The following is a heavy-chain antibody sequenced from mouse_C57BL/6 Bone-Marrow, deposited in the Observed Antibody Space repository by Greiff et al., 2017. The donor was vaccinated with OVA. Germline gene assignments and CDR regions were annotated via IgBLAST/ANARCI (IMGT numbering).Heavy chain of an antibody. CDR1: GFSLTSYG. CDR3: AKSGDYDYDGGPWFAY. V-gene: IGHV2-3*01. Sequence: VKLMESGPGLVAPSQSLSITCTVSGFSLTSYGVSWVRQPPGKGLEWLGVIWGDGSTNYHSALLSSLSISKDNSKSQVFLKLNSLQTDDTATYYCAKSGDYDYDGGPWFAYWGQGTLVTVSA. CDR2: IWGDGST. D-gene: IGHD2-4*01. J-gene: IGHJ3*01.